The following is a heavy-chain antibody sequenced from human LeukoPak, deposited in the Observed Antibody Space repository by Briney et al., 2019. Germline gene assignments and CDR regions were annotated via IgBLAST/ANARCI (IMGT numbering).Heavy chain of an antibody. CDR1: GFTVSSNN. V-gene: IGHV3-66*01. J-gene: IGHJ6*02. CDR2: IDSGGST. CDR3: ARVCSSTSCYVDV. Sequence: GGSLRLSCAASGFTVSSNNLTWVRQAPGKGLEWVSVIDSGGSTYYADPVQGRFTISRDNSKKTVYLQVNSLRVEDTAVYYCARVCSSTSCYVDVWGQGTTVTVSS. D-gene: IGHD2-2*01.